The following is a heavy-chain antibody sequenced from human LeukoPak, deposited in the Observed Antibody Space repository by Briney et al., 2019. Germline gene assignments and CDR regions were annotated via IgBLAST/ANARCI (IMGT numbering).Heavy chain of an antibody. CDR2: ISNSGNT. CDR3: ARQTGVTGTLDAFDV. Sequence: SETLSLTCTVSGGSISGTYWNWIRQSPGKGLEWVGYISNSGNTNYNPSLKSRVTMAVDTSTNQVSLKLSSVTAADTAVYHCARQTGVTGTLDAFDVWGQGTMVTVSP. V-gene: IGHV4-59*08. D-gene: IGHD1-20*01. CDR1: GGSISGTY. J-gene: IGHJ3*01.